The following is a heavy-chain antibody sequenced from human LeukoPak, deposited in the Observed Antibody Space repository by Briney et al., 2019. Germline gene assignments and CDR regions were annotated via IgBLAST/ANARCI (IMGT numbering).Heavy chain of an antibody. CDR1: GGSLNGYY. CDR3: ARGRFLEWLPYFDY. V-gene: IGHV4-34*01. CDR2: INHGGST. J-gene: IGHJ4*02. D-gene: IGHD3-3*01. Sequence: PSETLSLTCAVYGGSLNGYYWSWIRQPPGKGLEWIGEINHGGSTIYNPSLNPSLKSRVTISLDTSNNQFSLKLSSVTAADAAVYYCARGRFLEWLPYFDYWGQGTLVTVSS.